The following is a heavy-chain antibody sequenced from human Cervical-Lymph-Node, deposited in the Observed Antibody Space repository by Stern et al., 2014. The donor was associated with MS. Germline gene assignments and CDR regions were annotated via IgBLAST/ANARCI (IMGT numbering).Heavy chain of an antibody. V-gene: IGHV3-53*01. J-gene: IGHJ5*02. CDR3: ARGWLAS. CDR1: GITVSSNY. Sequence: EVQLVESGGGLIQSGGSLRLSCAVSGITVSSNYMSLVRQAPGKGLEWVSVIESGGSTHYADSVKGRCTISRDNSKNTLYLQMNSLRAEDTAVYYCARGWLASWGQGTLVTVSS. D-gene: IGHD5-12*01. CDR2: IESGGST.